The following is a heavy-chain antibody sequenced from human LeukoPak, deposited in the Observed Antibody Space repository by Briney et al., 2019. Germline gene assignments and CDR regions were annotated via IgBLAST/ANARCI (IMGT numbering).Heavy chain of an antibody. D-gene: IGHD3-16*01. CDR1: GFTFSSYA. V-gene: IGHV3-64D*06. CDR3: VKGHRETNTLFDY. CDR2: ISSNGGST. Sequence: GGSLRLSCSASGFTFSSYAMHWVRQAPGKGLEYVSAISSNGGSTYYADSVKGRFTISRDNSKNTLYLQMSSLRAEDTAVYYCVKGHRETNTLFDYWGQGTLVTVSS. J-gene: IGHJ4*02.